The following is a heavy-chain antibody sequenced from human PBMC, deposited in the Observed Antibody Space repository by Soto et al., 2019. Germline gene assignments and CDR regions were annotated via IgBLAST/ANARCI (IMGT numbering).Heavy chain of an antibody. D-gene: IGHD2-21*02. CDR1: GYTFTRNA. Sequence: QVQLEQSGTEVKKPGGSVKVSCKASGYTFTRNAIHWVRQGPGQRLEWKGKIEAGNGKTKYSQKSQDRDTITRDKSTTGYYMELRTLRSEDTCIYYRARSETDQSRFDFWGQGTLVPVSS. V-gene: IGHV1-3*01. J-gene: IGHJ4*02. CDR2: IEAGNGKT. CDR3: ARSETDQSRFDF.